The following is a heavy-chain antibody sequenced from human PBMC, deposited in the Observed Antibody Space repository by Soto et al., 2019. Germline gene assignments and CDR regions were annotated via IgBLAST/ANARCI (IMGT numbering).Heavy chain of an antibody. V-gene: IGHV1-2*02. Sequence: ASVKVSCNASGYTFTGYYMHWVRQAPGQGLEWMGWINPNSGGTNYAQKFQGSVNMTRDTSISTAYMELSRLRSDNTAVYYCARATASLGATPYYFDYWGQGTLVTVAP. J-gene: IGHJ4*02. D-gene: IGHD1-26*01. CDR3: ARATASLGATPYYFDY. CDR2: INPNSGGT. CDR1: GYTFTGYY.